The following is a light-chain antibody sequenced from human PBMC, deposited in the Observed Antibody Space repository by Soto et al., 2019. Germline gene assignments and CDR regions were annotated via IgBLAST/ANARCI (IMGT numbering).Light chain of an antibody. CDR3: QQANSFPLT. CDR2: AAS. J-gene: IGKJ4*01. V-gene: IGKV1-39*01. CDR1: QSISSY. Sequence: DIQMTQSPSSLSASVGDRVTITCRASQSISSYLNWYQQKPGKAPKLLIYAASSLQSGVPSRFRGSGSGTDFTLTISSLQPEDFATYYCQQANSFPLTFGGGTKVDIK.